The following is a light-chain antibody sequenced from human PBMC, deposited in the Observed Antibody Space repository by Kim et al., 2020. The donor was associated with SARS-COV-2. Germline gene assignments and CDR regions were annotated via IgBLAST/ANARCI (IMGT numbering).Light chain of an antibody. CDR1: SLKPAN. CDR3: SSRNTTNSHVV. CDR2: GKD. V-gene: IGLV3-19*01. Sequence: ALGQAVKITCHGASLKPANATWYQPKPGQAPRLVLYGKDHQPSGIPDRFSGSRSSNAGSLTITGAQAEDEADYYCSSRNTTNSHVVFGGGTQLTV. J-gene: IGLJ3*02.